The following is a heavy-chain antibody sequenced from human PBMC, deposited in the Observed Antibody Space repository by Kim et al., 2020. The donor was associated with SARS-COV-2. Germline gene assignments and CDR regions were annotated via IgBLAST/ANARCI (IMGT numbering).Heavy chain of an antibody. CDR2: ISAGNGNT. J-gene: IGHJ6*02. CDR3: ARESYGDYYYYGMDV. Sequence: ASVKVSCKASGYTFTSYAMHWVRQAPGQRLEWMGWISAGNGNTKYSQKFQGRVTITRDTSASTAYMELSSLRSEDTAVYYCARESYGDYYYYGMDVWGPGTTVTVSS. V-gene: IGHV1-3*01. CDR1: GYTFTSYA. D-gene: IGHD4-17*01.